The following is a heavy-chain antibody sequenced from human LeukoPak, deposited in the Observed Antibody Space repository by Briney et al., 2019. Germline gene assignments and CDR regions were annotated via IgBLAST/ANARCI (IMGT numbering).Heavy chain of an antibody. J-gene: IGHJ4*02. CDR2: FVPEDGET. Sequence: ASVKLSCKVSGYTLSELSMHWVRQTPEEGLEWMGGFVPEDGETIYTQKFQGRVTMTEDKSADTAYMELSSLRSEDTAVYYCATESPYDSSGHYSFDYWGQGTLVTVSS. V-gene: IGHV1-24*01. D-gene: IGHD3-22*01. CDR3: ATESPYDSSGHYSFDY. CDR1: GYTLSELS.